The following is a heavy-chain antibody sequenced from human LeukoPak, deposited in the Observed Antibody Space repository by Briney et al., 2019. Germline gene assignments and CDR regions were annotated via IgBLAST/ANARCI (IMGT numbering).Heavy chain of an antibody. CDR1: GGSISSSSYY. Sequence: SETLSLTCTVSGGSISSSSYYWGWIRQPPGKGLEWIGSIYYSGSTYYNPSLKSRVTISVDTSKNQFSLKLSSVTAADTAVYYCARSGSYSSFSDYWGQGTLVTVSS. CDR3: ARSGSYSSFSDY. D-gene: IGHD1-26*01. CDR2: IYYSGST. V-gene: IGHV4-39*01. J-gene: IGHJ4*02.